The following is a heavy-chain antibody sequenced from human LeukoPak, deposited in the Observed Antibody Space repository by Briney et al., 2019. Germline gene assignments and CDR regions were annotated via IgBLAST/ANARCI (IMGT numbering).Heavy chain of an antibody. V-gene: IGHV3-30*04. CDR1: GFTFSSYA. Sequence: GGSLRLSCAASGFTFSSYAMHWVRQAPGKGLEWVALISYDGTNKYYADSVKGRFTISRDNSKNTLYLQMNSLRAEDTAVYYCARDRYYYDSSGYYYHFDYWGQGTLVTVSS. J-gene: IGHJ4*02. CDR2: ISYDGTNK. D-gene: IGHD3-22*01. CDR3: ARDRYYYDSSGYYYHFDY.